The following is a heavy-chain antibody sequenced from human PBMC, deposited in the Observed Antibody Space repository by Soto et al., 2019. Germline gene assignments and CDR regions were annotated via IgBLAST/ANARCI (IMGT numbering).Heavy chain of an antibody. CDR2: IIPIFGTA. CDR3: ARDEPGYYSYYGMDV. J-gene: IGHJ6*02. V-gene: IGHV1-69*13. D-gene: IGHD3-9*01. CDR1: GGTFSSYA. Sequence: ASVKVSCKASGGTFSSYAISWVRQAPGQGLEWMGGIIPIFGTANYAQKFQGRVTITADESTSTAYMELSSLRSEDTAVYYCARDEPGYYSYYGMDVWGQGTTVTVSS.